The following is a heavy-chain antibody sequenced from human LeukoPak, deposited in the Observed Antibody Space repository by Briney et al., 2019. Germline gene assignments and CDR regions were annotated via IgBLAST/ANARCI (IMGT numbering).Heavy chain of an antibody. CDR1: SYTFTSYG. CDR2: ISAYNGNT. D-gene: IGHD6-19*01. V-gene: IGHV1-18*01. CDR3: AIFPGIAVAGTSY. Sequence: ASVKVSCKASSYTFTSYGISWVRQAPGQRLEWMGWISAYNGNTNYAQKLQGRVTMTTDTSTSTAYMELRSLRSDDTAVYYCAIFPGIAVAGTSYWGQGTLVNVSS. J-gene: IGHJ4*02.